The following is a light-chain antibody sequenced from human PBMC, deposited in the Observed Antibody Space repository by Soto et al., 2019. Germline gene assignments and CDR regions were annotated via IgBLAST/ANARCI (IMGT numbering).Light chain of an antibody. CDR2: GAA. V-gene: IGKV3-15*01. J-gene: IGKJ1*01. CDR3: QQSNEWPQT. Sequence: EIVMTQSPASLSVSPGERVTLSCRASQSVSSSLAWYQKKPGQSPRLLMHGAATRATGIPARFTGSGSGTDYTLTITTVQSDDFAFYYCQQSNEWPQTFGQGTKVEIK. CDR1: QSVSSS.